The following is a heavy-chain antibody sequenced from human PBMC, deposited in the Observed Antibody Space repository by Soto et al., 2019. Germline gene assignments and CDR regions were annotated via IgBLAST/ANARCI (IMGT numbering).Heavy chain of an antibody. D-gene: IGHD6-19*01. V-gene: IGHV3-21*01. J-gene: IGHJ4*02. CDR1: GFTFSSYS. Sequence: EVQLVESGGGLVKPGGSLRLSCAASGFTFSSYSRNWVRQAPGKGLEWVSSISSSSSYIYYADSVKGRFTISRDNAKNSLYLQMNSLRAEDTAVYYCARVSSGSIDYWGQGTLVTVSS. CDR3: ARVSSGSIDY. CDR2: ISSSSSYI.